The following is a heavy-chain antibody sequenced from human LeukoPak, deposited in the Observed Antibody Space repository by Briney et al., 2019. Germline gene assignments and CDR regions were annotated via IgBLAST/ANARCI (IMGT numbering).Heavy chain of an antibody. Sequence: ASVKVSCKVSGYTLTELSIHWVRQAPGKGREWMGGFEPEDGETIYAQKFQGRVTMPEDTSTDTAYMELSSLRSEDTAVYYCATMDYFDYWGQGTLVTVSS. V-gene: IGHV1-24*01. J-gene: IGHJ4*02. CDR2: FEPEDGET. D-gene: IGHD3-10*01. CDR1: GYTLTELS. CDR3: ATMDYFDY.